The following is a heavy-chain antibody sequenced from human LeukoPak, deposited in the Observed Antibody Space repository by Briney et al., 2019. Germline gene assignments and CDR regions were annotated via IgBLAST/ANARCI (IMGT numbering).Heavy chain of an antibody. J-gene: IGHJ4*02. Sequence: SETLSLTCTVSGYSISSGYCWGWIRQPPGKGLEWIGSIYHSGSTYYNPSLKSRVTISVDTSKNQFSLKLSSVTAADTAVYYCARDSSGYYGLTGYWGQGTLVTVSS. CDR1: GYSISSGYC. CDR3: ARDSSGYYGLTGY. CDR2: IYHSGST. D-gene: IGHD3-22*01. V-gene: IGHV4-38-2*02.